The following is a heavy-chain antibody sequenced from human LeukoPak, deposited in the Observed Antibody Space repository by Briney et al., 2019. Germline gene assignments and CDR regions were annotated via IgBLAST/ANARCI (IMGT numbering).Heavy chain of an antibody. J-gene: IGHJ4*02. CDR3: AYENSRHFDY. CDR1: GYSISSGYY. D-gene: IGHD6-6*01. CDR2: IYHSGST. V-gene: IGHV4-38-2*02. Sequence: PSETLSLTCTVSGYSISSGYYWGWIRQPPGKGLEWIGSIYHSGSTYYNPSLKSRVTISVDTSKNQFSLKLSSVTAADTAVYYCAYENSRHFDYWGQGTLVTVSS.